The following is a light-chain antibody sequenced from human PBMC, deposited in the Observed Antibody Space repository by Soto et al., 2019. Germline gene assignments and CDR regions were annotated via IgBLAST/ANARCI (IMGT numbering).Light chain of an antibody. Sequence: DIQMSQSPSTLSASVGDRVTITCRASQSISSWLAWYQQKPGKAPKLLIYDAFSLESGVPSRFSGSTFGTDFTLTITGLQPDDFATYYCQQYNSYPWTFGQGTKVDIK. CDR1: QSISSW. J-gene: IGKJ1*01. CDR3: QQYNSYPWT. V-gene: IGKV1-5*01. CDR2: DAF.